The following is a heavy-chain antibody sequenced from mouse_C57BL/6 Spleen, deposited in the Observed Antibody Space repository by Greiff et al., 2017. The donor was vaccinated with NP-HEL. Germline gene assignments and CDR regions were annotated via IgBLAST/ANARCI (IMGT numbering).Heavy chain of an antibody. CDR3: ARKWHYSNSPLDY. Sequence: QVQLQQPGAELVKPGASVKMSCKASGYTFTSYWITWVKQRPGQGLEWIGDIYPGSGSTNYNEKFKSKATLTVDTSSSTAYMQLSSLTSEDSAVYYWARKWHYSNSPLDYRGQGTTLTVSS. J-gene: IGHJ2*01. V-gene: IGHV1-55*01. CDR2: IYPGSGST. D-gene: IGHD2-5*01. CDR1: GYTFTSYW.